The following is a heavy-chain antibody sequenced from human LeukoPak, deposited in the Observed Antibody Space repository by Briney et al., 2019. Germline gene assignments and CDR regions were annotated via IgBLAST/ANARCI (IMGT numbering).Heavy chain of an antibody. Sequence: GGSLRLSCAASGFTFEGCAMHWVRQAPGKGPEWVSSINWDSGYIEYADSVRGRLTISRDNAKNSLYLQMNSLKAGDTALYYCAREGSVCSNGICRYFDFWGQGTLVTVSS. CDR1: GFTFEGCA. D-gene: IGHD2-8*01. V-gene: IGHV3-9*01. CDR2: INWDSGYI. CDR3: AREGSVCSNGICRYFDF. J-gene: IGHJ4*02.